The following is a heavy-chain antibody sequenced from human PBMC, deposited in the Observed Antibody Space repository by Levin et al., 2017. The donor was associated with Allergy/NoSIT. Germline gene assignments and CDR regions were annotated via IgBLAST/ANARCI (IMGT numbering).Heavy chain of an antibody. V-gene: IGHV3-7*01. CDR1: GFTCSPYW. Sequence: GESLKISCAASGFTCSPYWMTWVRQASGKGLEWVANIKPDGSEKSYVDSLKGRFTISRDNAKNSLYLEMNSLRVEDTAVYYCVRGFGMDVWGQGTTVTVSS. CDR2: IKPDGSEK. J-gene: IGHJ6*02. CDR3: VRGFGMDV.